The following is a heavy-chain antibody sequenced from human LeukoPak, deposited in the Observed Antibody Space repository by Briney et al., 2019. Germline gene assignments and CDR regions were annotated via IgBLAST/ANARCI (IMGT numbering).Heavy chain of an antibody. CDR3: ARDIELST. Sequence: GGSLRLSCAASGFTFSTYSMCWVRQAPGTGLEWVSSISASGYTTYYADSVKGRFIFSRDNSRNTLYLQMSSLRVEDTAVYYCARDIELSTWGLGTLVTVSS. CDR2: ISASGYTT. V-gene: IGHV3-23*01. CDR1: GFTFSTYS. D-gene: IGHD5-12*01. J-gene: IGHJ3*01.